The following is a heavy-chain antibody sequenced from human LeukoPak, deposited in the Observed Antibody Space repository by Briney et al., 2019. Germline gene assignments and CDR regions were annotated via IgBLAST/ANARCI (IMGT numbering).Heavy chain of an antibody. Sequence: GGSLRLSCAASGFTVSSNYMSWVRQAPGKGLEWVSVIYSGGSTYYADSVKGRFTISRDNSKNTLYLQMNSLGAEDTAVYYCARSGYYYGSSGYYYASYFDYWGQGTLVTVSS. CDR2: IYSGGST. D-gene: IGHD3-22*01. V-gene: IGHV3-53*01. J-gene: IGHJ4*02. CDR1: GFTVSSNY. CDR3: ARSGYYYGSSGYYYASYFDY.